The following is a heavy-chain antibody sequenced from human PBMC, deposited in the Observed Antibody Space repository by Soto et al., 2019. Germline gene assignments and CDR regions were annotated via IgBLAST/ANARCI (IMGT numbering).Heavy chain of an antibody. CDR2: IIPIFGTA. CDR1: GGTFSSYA. J-gene: IGHJ5*02. V-gene: IGHV1-69*13. D-gene: IGHD6-13*01. CDR3: ARESAAAGTRGVDNWFDP. Sequence: SVKVSCKASGGTFSSYAISWVRQAPGQGLEWMGGIIPIFGTANYAQKFQGRVTITADESTSTAYMELSSLRSEDTAVYYCARESAAAGTRGVDNWFDPWGQGTLVTVSS.